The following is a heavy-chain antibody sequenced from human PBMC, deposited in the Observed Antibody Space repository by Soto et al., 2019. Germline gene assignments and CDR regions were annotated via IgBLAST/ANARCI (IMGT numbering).Heavy chain of an antibody. Sequence: ASVKVSCKASGYTFFTYDISWVRQAPGQGLEWMGWISTYSGDTKYAQKFQGRVTMTTDTSTTTAYLELRSLRSDDTAVYYCARHHGPTTSENWFDPWGEGTLVTVSS. D-gene: IGHD5-12*01. CDR3: ARHHGPTTSENWFDP. V-gene: IGHV1-18*01. J-gene: IGHJ5*02. CDR2: ISTYSGDT. CDR1: GYTFFTYD.